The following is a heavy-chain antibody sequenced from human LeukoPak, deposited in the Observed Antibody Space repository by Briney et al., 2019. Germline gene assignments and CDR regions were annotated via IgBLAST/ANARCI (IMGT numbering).Heavy chain of an antibody. D-gene: IGHD2-15*01. J-gene: IGHJ4*02. CDR2: ISPSGTST. Sequence: GGSLRLSCAASGFTFSTYAMGWVRQAPGKGLEWVSGISPSGTSTYYADSVKGRFSISRDNSKKTLYLQMNSLGAEDTAVYYCTSILQWFVYDYWGQGTLVTVSS. CDR1: GFTFSTYA. CDR3: TSILQWFVYDY. V-gene: IGHV3-23*01.